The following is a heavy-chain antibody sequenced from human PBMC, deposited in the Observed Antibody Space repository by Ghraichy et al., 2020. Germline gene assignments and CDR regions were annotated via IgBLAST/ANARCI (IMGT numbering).Heavy chain of an antibody. V-gene: IGHV1-2*02. CDR3: ARGPIQLGLVTLFAEYFQH. J-gene: IGHJ1*01. Sequence: ASVKVSCKASGYTFTGYYMHWVRQAPGQGLEWMGWINPNSGGTNYAQKFQGRVTMTRDTSISTAYMELSRLRSDDTAVYYCARGPIQLGLVTLFAEYFQHWGQGTLVTVSS. CDR2: INPNSGGT. D-gene: IGHD5-18*01. CDR1: GYTFTGYY.